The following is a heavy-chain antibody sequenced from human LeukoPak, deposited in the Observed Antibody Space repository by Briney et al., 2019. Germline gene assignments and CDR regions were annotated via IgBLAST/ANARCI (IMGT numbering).Heavy chain of an antibody. J-gene: IGHJ6*02. CDR1: GYTFDDYG. CDR3: ARDLVGRAMGTYYYGMDV. D-gene: IGHD2-2*01. Sequence: PGGSLRLSCAASGYTFDDYGMSWVRQAPGRGLEWVSGINWSGGSTGYADSVKGRFTISRDNAKNSLYLQMNSLRAEDTAVYYCARDLVGRAMGTYYYGMDVWGQGTTVTVSS. V-gene: IGHV3-20*04. CDR2: INWSGGST.